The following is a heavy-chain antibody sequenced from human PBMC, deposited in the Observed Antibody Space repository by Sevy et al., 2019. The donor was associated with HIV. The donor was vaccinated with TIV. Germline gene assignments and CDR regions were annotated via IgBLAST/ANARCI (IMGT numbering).Heavy chain of an antibody. CDR2: FDPEDGET. V-gene: IGHV1-24*01. J-gene: IGHJ5*02. D-gene: IGHD3-22*01. CDR3: ATVELGYDSGANYYQGDWFDP. Sequence: ASVKVSCKVSGYTLSELSMHWVRQAPGKGLEWMGSFDPEDGETIYAQTVQGRVTKTEDTSTDKAYMELSSLTSEDTAIYDCATVELGYDSGANYYQGDWFDPWGQGTLVTVSS. CDR1: GYTLSELS.